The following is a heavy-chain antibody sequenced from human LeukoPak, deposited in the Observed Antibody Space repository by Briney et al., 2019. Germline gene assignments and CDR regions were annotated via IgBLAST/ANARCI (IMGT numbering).Heavy chain of an antibody. CDR3: VRGGIRVSGIDAFDI. V-gene: IGHV3-13*01. CDR2: IGLGGDT. Sequence: GGSLRLSCAASGFSFWSYDMHWVRQVPGRGLEWVSAIGLGGDTHYPDSVKGRFTVSRENGEHSLYLQMNGLTDGDTAVYYCVRGGIRVSGIDAFDIWGQGTRVTVSS. D-gene: IGHD5/OR15-5a*01. J-gene: IGHJ3*02. CDR1: GFSFWSYD.